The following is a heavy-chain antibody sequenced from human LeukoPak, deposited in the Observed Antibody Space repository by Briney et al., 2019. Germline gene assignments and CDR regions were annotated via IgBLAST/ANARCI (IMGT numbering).Heavy chain of an antibody. J-gene: IGHJ4*02. CDR3: AADELQWLH. Sequence: SMKVSCKASGFSFPNSAIQWVRQARGQRLEWIGWIVVGSGSANYAQKFQERVTITRDMSTSTAYMELRSLRSEDTAVYYCAADELQWLHWGQGTLVTVSS. V-gene: IGHV1-58*02. CDR1: GFSFPNSA. CDR2: IVVGSGSA. D-gene: IGHD6-19*01.